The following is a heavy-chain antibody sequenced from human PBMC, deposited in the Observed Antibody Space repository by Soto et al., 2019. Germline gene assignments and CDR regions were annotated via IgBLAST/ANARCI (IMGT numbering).Heavy chain of an antibody. CDR3: ARVDERGYSYGYYYYYGMDV. CDR1: GFTFSSYW. D-gene: IGHD5-18*01. CDR2: IKQDGSEK. J-gene: IGHJ6*02. Sequence: GGSLRLSCAASGFTFSSYWMSWVRQAPGKGLEWVANIKQDGSEKYYVDSVKGRFTISRDNARNSLYLQMNSLRAEDTAVYYCARVDERGYSYGYYYYYGMDVWGQGTTVTVSS. V-gene: IGHV3-7*05.